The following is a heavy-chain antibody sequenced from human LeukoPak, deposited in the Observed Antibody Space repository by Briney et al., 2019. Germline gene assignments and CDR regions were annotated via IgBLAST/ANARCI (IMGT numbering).Heavy chain of an antibody. Sequence: GGSLRLSCAASGFTFSSYSMNWVRQAPGKGLEWVSSISSSSSIIYYADSVKGRFTISRDNAKNSLYLQMNSLRAEDTAVYYCARGLLHGPPGDYWGQGTLVTVSS. J-gene: IGHJ4*02. CDR1: GFTFSSYS. CDR3: ARGLLHGPPGDY. D-gene: IGHD1-26*01. V-gene: IGHV3-48*01. CDR2: ISSSSSII.